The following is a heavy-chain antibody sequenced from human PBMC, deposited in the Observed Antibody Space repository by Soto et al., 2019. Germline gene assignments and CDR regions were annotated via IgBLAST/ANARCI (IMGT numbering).Heavy chain of an antibody. CDR1: GFTFSSYA. V-gene: IGHV3-30-3*01. CDR3: AREGDSSGFPDAFEI. Sequence: GGSLGLSCAASGFTFSSYAMHWVRQAPGKGLEWVAVISYDGSNKYYADSVKGRFTISRDNSKNTLYLQMSSLRAEDTAVYYCAREGDSSGFPDAFEIWGQGTMVTVSS. D-gene: IGHD6-19*01. J-gene: IGHJ3*02. CDR2: ISYDGSNK.